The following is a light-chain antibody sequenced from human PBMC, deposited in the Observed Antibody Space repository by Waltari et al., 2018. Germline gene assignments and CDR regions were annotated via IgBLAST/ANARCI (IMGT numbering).Light chain of an antibody. CDR3: CSYVGSNIYWV. J-gene: IGLJ3*02. V-gene: IGLV2-11*01. Sequence: QSALTQPRSVSGSPGQSVTISCTGTSSDVGGYNYVSWYQQHPDKAPNLIIYDINKRPSGVPDRFSGSKSGNPASLTISGLQAEDEADYYCCSYVGSNIYWVFGGGTKLTVL. CDR2: DIN. CDR1: SSDVGGYNY.